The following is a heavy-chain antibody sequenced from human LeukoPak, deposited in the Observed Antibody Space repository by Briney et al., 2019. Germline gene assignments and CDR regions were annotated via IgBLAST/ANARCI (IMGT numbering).Heavy chain of an antibody. J-gene: IGHJ5*02. D-gene: IGHD3-10*01. CDR1: GYTFTSYD. CDR3: ARRRPMVRGVINWFDP. Sequence: GASVKVSCKASGYTFTSYDINWVRQATGQGLEWMGWMNPNSGNTGYAQKFQGRVTMTRNTSISTAYMELSSLRSEDTAVYYCARRRPMVRGVINWFDPWGQGTLVTVSS. CDR2: MNPNSGNT. V-gene: IGHV1-8*01.